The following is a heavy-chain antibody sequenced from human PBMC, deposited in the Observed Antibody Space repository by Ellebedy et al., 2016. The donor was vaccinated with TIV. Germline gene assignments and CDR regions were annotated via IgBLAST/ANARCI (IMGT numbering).Heavy chain of an antibody. D-gene: IGHD4-17*01. CDR3: ERADYGDGPHP. J-gene: IGHJ5*02. CDR2: IGGSAGNT. V-gene: IGHV3-23*01. Sequence: GGSLRLXCAASGSSFSSFAMSRVRHAPGKGLEWVSGIGGSAGNTYYEDSVKGRFTISRDNSKNTLYLQMNSLRADDTAVYYCERADYGDGPHPWGQGTLVTVSS. CDR1: GSSFSSFA.